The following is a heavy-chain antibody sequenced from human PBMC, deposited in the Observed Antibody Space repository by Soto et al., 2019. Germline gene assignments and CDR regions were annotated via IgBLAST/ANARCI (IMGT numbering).Heavy chain of an antibody. CDR1: GYTFTSYA. J-gene: IGHJ4*02. D-gene: IGHD1-1*01. V-gene: IGHV1-3*01. CDR3: ARKATGPMYYFDY. Sequence: ASVKVSCKSSGYTFTSYAMHWVRQAPGQRLEWMGWINAGNGNTKYSQKFQGRVTITRDTSASTAYMELSSLRSEDTAVYYCARKATGPMYYFDYWGQGTLVTVSS. CDR2: INAGNGNT.